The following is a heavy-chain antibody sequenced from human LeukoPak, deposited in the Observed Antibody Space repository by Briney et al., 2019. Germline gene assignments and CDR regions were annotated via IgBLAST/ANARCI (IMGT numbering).Heavy chain of an antibody. CDR3: ASANYDSSGYFGSNAFDI. J-gene: IGHJ3*02. CDR1: GGSISSGDYY. Sequence: SETLSLTCTVSGGSISSGDYYWSWIRQPPGKGLEWIGYIYYSGSTYYNPSLKSRVTISVDTSKNQFSLKLSSVTAADTAVYYCASANYDSSGYFGSNAFDIWGQGTMVTVSS. CDR2: IYYSGST. V-gene: IGHV4-30-4*01. D-gene: IGHD3-22*01.